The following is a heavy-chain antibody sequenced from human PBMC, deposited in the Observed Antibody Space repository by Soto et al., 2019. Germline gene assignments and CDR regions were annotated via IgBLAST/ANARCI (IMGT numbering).Heavy chain of an antibody. CDR3: ATEPGQEGVNV. V-gene: IGHV1-2*04. CDR2: INPNSGGT. Sequence: ASVKVSCNASGYTFTGDYMHWVRQAPGHGLEWMGWINPNSGGTNYAQKFQGWVTMTRDTSISTAYKELSRLRSDDTAVYYCATEPGQEGVNVWSQGTTVTVCS. CDR1: GYTFTGDY. D-gene: IGHD2-8*01. J-gene: IGHJ6*02.